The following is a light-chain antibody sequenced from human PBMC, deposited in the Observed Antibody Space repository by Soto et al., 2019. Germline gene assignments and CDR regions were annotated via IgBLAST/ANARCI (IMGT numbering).Light chain of an antibody. J-gene: IGLJ3*02. CDR1: SSDIGDYDF. V-gene: IGLV2-11*01. Sequence: QSALTQPRSVSGSPGQSVTISCTGTSSDIGDYDFVSWYRQYPGTVPKVMIYDVSERPSGVPDRFSGSKSGNTASLTISGLQPEDEAVYYCCSYAGSYTGVFAGGTKLTVL. CDR2: DVS. CDR3: CSYAGSYTGV.